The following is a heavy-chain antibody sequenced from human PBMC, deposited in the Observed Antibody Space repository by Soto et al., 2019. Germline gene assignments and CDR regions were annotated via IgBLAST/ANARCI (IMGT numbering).Heavy chain of an antibody. J-gene: IGHJ4*02. Sequence: QVQLVQSGAEVRKPGASVKVSCKASGYALTSYGISWVRQAPGQGLEWMGWISVYNGDTDYAQKLQDRVTMTADTSTSTASMELRSLTSDDTAVYYCARSFTVDRYGGNGDYDYWGQGTLVTVSS. CDR2: ISVYNGDT. D-gene: IGHD4-17*01. V-gene: IGHV1-18*01. CDR1: GYALTSYG. CDR3: ARSFTVDRYGGNGDYDY.